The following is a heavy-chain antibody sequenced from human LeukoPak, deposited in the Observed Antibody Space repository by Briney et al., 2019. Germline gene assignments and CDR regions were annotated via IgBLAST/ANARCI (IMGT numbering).Heavy chain of an antibody. J-gene: IGHJ6*02. CDR3: ARARYYGSGSYFYYYYYGMDV. CDR2: IYYSGST. D-gene: IGHD3-10*01. V-gene: IGHV4-31*03. CDR1: GGSISSGGYY. Sequence: SQTLSLTCTVSGGSISSGGYYWSWIRQHPGKGLEWIGYIYYSGSTYYNPSLKSRVTISVDTSKNQFSLKLSSVTAADTAVYYCARARYYGSGSYFYYYYYGMDVWGQGTTVTVSS.